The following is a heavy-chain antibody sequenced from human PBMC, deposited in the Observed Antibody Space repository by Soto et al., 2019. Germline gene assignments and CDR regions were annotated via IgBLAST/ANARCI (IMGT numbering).Heavy chain of an antibody. Sequence: GGSLRLSCAASGFTFSSYAMSWVRQAPGKGLEWVSAISGSGGSTYYADSVKGRFTISRDNSKNTLYLQMNSLRAEDTAVYYCAKDVLRFLEWLYYFDYWGQGTLVTVSS. CDR1: GFTFSSYA. D-gene: IGHD3-3*01. CDR2: ISGSGGST. CDR3: AKDVLRFLEWLYYFDY. V-gene: IGHV3-23*01. J-gene: IGHJ4*02.